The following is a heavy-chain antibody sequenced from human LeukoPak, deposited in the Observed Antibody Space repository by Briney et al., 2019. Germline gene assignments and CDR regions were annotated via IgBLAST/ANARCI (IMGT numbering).Heavy chain of an antibody. J-gene: IGHJ4*02. CDR2: INHSGST. CDR3: ARVESYSAPIDY. CDR1: GGSFSGYY. Sequence: PSETLSLTCAVYGGSFSGYYWSWIRQPPGKGLEWIGEINHSGSTNYNPSLKSRVTISVDTSKNQFSLKLSSVTAADTAVYYCARVESYSAPIDYWGQGTLVTVSS. D-gene: IGHD1-26*01. V-gene: IGHV4-34*01.